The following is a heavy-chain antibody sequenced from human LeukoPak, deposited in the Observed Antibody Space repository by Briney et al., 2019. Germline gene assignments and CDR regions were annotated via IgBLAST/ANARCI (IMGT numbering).Heavy chain of an antibody. CDR2: MNPNSGNT. J-gene: IGHJ5*02. Sequence: ASVKVSCKASGYMFTSYDINWVGQATGQGLEWMGWMNPNSGNTGYAQKFQGRVTITRNTSISTAYMELSSLRSEDTAVYYCARGRGRIAARISNWFDPWGQGTLVTVSS. V-gene: IGHV1-8*01. CDR1: GYMFTSYD. CDR3: ARGRGRIAARISNWFDP. D-gene: IGHD6-6*01.